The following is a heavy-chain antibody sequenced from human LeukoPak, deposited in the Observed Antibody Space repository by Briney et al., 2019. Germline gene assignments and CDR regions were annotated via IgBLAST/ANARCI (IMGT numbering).Heavy chain of an antibody. CDR2: ISSDGSNK. Sequence: PGGSLRLSCAASGFTFNTYAMHWVRQAPGKGLEWVAVISSDGSNKYHTDSVKGRFTISRDNSRNTLYLQMNSLRAEDTAVYYCARDQGYCTSTSCHDYPSYFDVWGRGTLVTVSS. D-gene: IGHD2-2*01. V-gene: IGHV3-30-3*01. CDR3: ARDQGYCTSTSCHDYPSYFDV. CDR1: GFTFNTYA. J-gene: IGHJ2*01.